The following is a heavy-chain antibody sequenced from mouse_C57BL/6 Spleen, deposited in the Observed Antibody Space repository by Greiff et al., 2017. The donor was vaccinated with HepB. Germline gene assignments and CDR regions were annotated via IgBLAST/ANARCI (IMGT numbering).Heavy chain of an antibody. J-gene: IGHJ1*03. CDR3: ARERKNYYGSSYWYFDV. CDR2: INPDSSTI. D-gene: IGHD1-1*01. Sequence: AAEGVDFSRYWMSWVRRAPGKGLEWIGEINPDSSTINYAPSLKDKFIISRDNAKNTLYLQMSKVRSEDTALYYCARERKNYYGSSYWYFDVWGTGTTVTVSS. V-gene: IGHV4-1*01. CDR1: GVDFSRYW.